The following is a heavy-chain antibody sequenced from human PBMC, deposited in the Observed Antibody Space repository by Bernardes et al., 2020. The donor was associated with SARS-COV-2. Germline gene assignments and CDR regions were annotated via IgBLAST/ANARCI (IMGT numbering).Heavy chain of an antibody. J-gene: IGHJ3*02. CDR3: AKGSFGVELLHAFDI. CDR1: RYSFTNYW. CDR2: IDPSDSYT. V-gene: IGHV5-10-1*01. Sequence: GESLKISCQGSRYSFTNYWISWVRQMPGKGLEWMGRIDPSDSYTNYNPSFQGHVTISADKSISTSYLQWSSLSASDTAIYYCAKGSFGVELLHAFDIWGQGTMVTVSS. D-gene: IGHD3-3*01.